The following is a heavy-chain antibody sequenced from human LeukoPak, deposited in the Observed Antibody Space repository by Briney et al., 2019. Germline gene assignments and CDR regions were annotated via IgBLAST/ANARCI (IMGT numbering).Heavy chain of an antibody. V-gene: IGHV4-59*01. J-gene: IGHJ4*02. D-gene: IGHD2-8*02. CDR3: ARVASTGPFDY. Sequence: SKTLSLTCTVSGGSMSDYYWSWIRQPPGKGLEWIGCIHYSGSTDYNPSLKSRVTMSVDTSKNQFSLKLRSVTAADTAVYYCARVASTGPFDYWGQGTLVTVSS. CDR1: GGSMSDYY. CDR2: IHYSGST.